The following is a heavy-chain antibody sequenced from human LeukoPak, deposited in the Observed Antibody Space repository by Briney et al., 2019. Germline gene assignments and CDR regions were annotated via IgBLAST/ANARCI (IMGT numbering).Heavy chain of an antibody. CDR2: IYYSGST. Sequence: SETLSLTCTVSGGSISSSSYYWGWIRQPPGKGLEWLGSIYYSGSTYYNPSLKSRVTISVDTSKNQFSLKLSSVTAADTAVYYCARDRVLWYYYYYMDVWGKGTTVTVSS. V-gene: IGHV4-39*07. CDR1: GGSISSSSYY. CDR3: ARDRVLWYYYYYMDV. J-gene: IGHJ6*03.